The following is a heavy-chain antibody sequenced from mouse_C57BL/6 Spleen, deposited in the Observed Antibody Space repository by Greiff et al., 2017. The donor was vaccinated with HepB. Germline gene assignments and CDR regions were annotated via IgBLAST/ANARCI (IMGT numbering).Heavy chain of an antibody. CDR2: IYPGSGST. Sequence: QVQLQQPGAELVKPGASVKMSCKASGYTFTSYWITWVKQRPGQGLEWIGDIYPGSGSTNYNEKFKSKATLTVDTSSSTAYMQLSSLPSEDSAVYYCARYDYDVDYFDYWGQGTTLTVSS. J-gene: IGHJ2*01. CDR1: GYTFTSYW. V-gene: IGHV1-55*01. CDR3: ARYDYDVDYFDY. D-gene: IGHD2-4*01.